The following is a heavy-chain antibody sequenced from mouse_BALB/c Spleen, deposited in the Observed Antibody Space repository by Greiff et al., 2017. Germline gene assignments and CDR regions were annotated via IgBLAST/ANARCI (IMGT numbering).Heavy chain of an antibody. J-gene: IGHJ3*01. Sequence: LVKTGASVKISCKASGYSFTGYYMHWVKQSHGKSLEWIGYISCYNGATSYNQKFKGKATFTVDTSSSTAYMQFNSLTSEDSAVYYCARGYYEGVWFAYWGQGTLVTVSA. D-gene: IGHD1-1*01. CDR3: ARGYYEGVWFAY. CDR2: ISCYNGAT. CDR1: GYSFTGYY. V-gene: IGHV1S34*01.